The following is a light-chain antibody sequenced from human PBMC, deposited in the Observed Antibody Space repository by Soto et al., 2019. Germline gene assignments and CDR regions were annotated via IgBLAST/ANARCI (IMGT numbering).Light chain of an antibody. Sequence: EIVLTQSQATRFFSPGERATLSCRASQSVSGSYLAWYQQKPGRAPRLLIFGASSRATGIPARFSGSGSGTDFTLTISRLEPEDFAVYYCQQYGSSPGLFTFGPGTKVDIK. CDR3: QQYGSSPGLFT. CDR1: QSVSGSY. CDR2: GAS. J-gene: IGKJ3*01. V-gene: IGKV3-20*01.